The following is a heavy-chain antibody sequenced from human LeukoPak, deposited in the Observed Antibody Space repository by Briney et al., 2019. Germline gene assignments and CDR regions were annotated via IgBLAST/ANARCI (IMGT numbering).Heavy chain of an antibody. V-gene: IGHV3-30*04. CDR2: ISYDGSNK. Sequence: PGGSLRLSCAASGFTFISKTMSWVRQAPGKGLEWVAVISYDGSNKYYADSVKGRFTISRDNSKNTLYLQMNSLRAEDTAVYYCARDSPNYYDSSGVGYFDYWGQGTLVTVSS. CDR1: GFTFISKT. D-gene: IGHD3-22*01. J-gene: IGHJ4*02. CDR3: ARDSPNYYDSSGVGYFDY.